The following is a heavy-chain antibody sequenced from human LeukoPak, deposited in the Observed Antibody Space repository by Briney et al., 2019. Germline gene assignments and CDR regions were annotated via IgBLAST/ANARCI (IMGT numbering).Heavy chain of an antibody. Sequence: SETLSLTCTVSGGSISSSSYYWGRIRQPPGKGLEWIGSIYSSGSTYYNPSLRSRVTISVDTSKNQFSLKLSSVTAADTAVYYCARSGSGYLRYYFDYWGQGTLVTVSS. D-gene: IGHD5-12*01. J-gene: IGHJ4*02. CDR2: IYSSGST. V-gene: IGHV4-39*07. CDR1: GGSISSSSYY. CDR3: ARSGSGYLRYYFDY.